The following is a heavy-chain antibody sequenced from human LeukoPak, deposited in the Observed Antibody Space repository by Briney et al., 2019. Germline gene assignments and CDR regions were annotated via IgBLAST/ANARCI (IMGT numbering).Heavy chain of an antibody. Sequence: SVKVSCKASGGTFSSYAISWVRQAPGQGLEWMGGIIPIFGTANYAQKFQGRVTITTDESTSAAYMELSSLRSEDTAVYFCAAVSGHYTLLDAWGQGALVTVST. CDR3: AAVSGHYTLLDA. D-gene: IGHD4-11*01. CDR1: GGTFSSYA. V-gene: IGHV1-69*05. J-gene: IGHJ5*02. CDR2: IIPIFGTA.